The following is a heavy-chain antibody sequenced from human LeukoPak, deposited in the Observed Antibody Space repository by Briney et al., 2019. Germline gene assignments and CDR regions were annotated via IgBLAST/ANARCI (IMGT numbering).Heavy chain of an antibody. CDR2: INQDGSEE. CDR3: VRDGGVSGYDLLDY. CDR1: GFTLSNYW. D-gene: IGHD5-12*01. Sequence: PGGTLRLSCAASGFTLSNYWMTWVRQAPGEGLEWLAHINQDGSEEHYMDSAKARFTISRANAKNSLSLQMNSLRPEGTAVYYCVRDGGVSGYDLLDYWGQGTLVTVSS. J-gene: IGHJ4*02. V-gene: IGHV3-7*01.